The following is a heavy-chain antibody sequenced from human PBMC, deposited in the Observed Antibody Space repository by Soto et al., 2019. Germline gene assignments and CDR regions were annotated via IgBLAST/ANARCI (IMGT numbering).Heavy chain of an antibody. CDR3: ARXAPVAXXNYYYGXDV. J-gene: IGHJ6*02. CDR2: INPNSGGT. CDR1: GYTFTGYY. Sequence: GASVKVSCKASGYTFTGYYMHWVRQAPGQGLEWMGWINPNSGGTNYAQKFQGWVTMTRDTSISTAYMELSRLRSDDTAVYYCARXAPVAXXNYYYGXDVWGQGTTVTVSX. V-gene: IGHV1-2*04.